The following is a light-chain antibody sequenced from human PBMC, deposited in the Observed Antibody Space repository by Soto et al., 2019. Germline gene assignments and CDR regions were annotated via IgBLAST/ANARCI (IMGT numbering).Light chain of an antibody. J-gene: IGKJ2*01. CDR2: GAS. CDR1: LSITTY. V-gene: IGKV1-39*01. CDR3: QQSYSTPYT. Sequence: DIPMTQSPLSLSASVRDRVNITCRSSLSITTYLNWFQQKPGKAPKVLIYGASSLQNGAPSRFSGSGYGTVFTLTISSLQPEDSATYYCQQSYSTPYTFGQGTKVDIK.